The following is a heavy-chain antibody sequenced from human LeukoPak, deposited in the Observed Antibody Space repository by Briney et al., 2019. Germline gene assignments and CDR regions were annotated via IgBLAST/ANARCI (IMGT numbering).Heavy chain of an antibody. Sequence: GGSLRLSCAASGFTVSSNDMSWVRQAPGKGLEWVSAINTPGGSTYYADSVKGRFTISRDNSKNTLYLQMNSLRAEDTALYYCARDKSSGYYYFDYWGQGTLVTVSS. CDR2: INTPGGST. CDR3: ARDKSSGYYYFDY. D-gene: IGHD3-22*01. CDR1: GFTVSSND. J-gene: IGHJ4*02. V-gene: IGHV3-23*01.